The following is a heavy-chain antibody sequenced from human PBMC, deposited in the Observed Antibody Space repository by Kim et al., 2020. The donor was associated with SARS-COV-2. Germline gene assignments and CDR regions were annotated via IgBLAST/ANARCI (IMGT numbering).Heavy chain of an antibody. CDR1: GFTFSDYY. J-gene: IGHJ5*02. V-gene: IGHV3-72*01. Sequence: GGSLRLSCTTSGFTFSDYYMNWVRQAPGKGLEWVCRINNNAKRYTAVYSATVQVRFTMSRADTKDSLSMQMNRLNTAATAVYFCAGGAGVSFDPGGQ. CDR3: AGGAGVSFDP. D-gene: IGHD3-10*01. CDR2: INNNAKRYTA.